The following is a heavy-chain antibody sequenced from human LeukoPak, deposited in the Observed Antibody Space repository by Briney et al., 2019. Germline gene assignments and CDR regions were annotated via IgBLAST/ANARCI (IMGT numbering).Heavy chain of an antibody. CDR2: IYYSGST. Sequence: PSETLSPTGTVSGGSISSSSYYWGWIRQPPGKGLEWIGTIYYSGSTSYCPSLKSRVTISVDTSKNQFSLKLSSVTAADTAVYYCARDYGSYYFDYWGQGTLVTVSS. CDR3: ARDYGSYYFDY. V-gene: IGHV4-39*02. D-gene: IGHD4-17*01. J-gene: IGHJ4*02. CDR1: GGSISSSSYY.